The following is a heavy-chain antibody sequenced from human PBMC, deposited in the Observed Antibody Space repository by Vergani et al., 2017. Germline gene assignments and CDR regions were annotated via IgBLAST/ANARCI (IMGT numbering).Heavy chain of an antibody. V-gene: IGHV3-23*01. J-gene: IGHJ6*02. CDR3: AKVPILSGXYSEDYYYYYGMDV. CDR2: ISGSGGST. CDR1: GFTFSSYA. Sequence: EVQLLESGGGLVQPGGSLRLSCAASGFTFSSYAMSWVRQAPGKGLEWVSAISGSGGSTYYADSVKGRFTISRDNSKNTLYLQMNSLRAEDTAVYYCAKVPILSGXYSEDYYYYYGMDVWGQGTTVTVSS. D-gene: IGHD1-26*01.